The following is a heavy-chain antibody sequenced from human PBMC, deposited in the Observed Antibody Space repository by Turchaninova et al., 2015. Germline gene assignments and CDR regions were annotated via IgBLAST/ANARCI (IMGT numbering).Heavy chain of an antibody. CDR2: ISGYNGNT. V-gene: IGHV1-18*04. CDR1: GYTFTRYG. D-gene: IGHD6-19*01. Sequence: QVQLLQSGGEVKKPGASVKVSCKASGYTFTRYGISWVRQAPGQGLEWMGWISGYNGNTNYAQKVQDRVTMTTDTSTSTAYMELQSRRSDDTAVYYCARNGVAVAGNPYDYWGQGTLVTVSS. J-gene: IGHJ4*02. CDR3: ARNGVAVAGNPYDY.